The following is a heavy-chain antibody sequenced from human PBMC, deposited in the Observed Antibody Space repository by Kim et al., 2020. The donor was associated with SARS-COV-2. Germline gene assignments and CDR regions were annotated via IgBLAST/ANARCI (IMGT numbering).Heavy chain of an antibody. Sequence: WGSLRLSCAAPGFTFSTYAIHWVRQAPGKGLEWVAVISYDGSNKYYADSVKGRFTISRDNSKNTLYLQINSLRAEDTAVYYCGRGGSGTYYYGMDVWGQGTTVTVSS. J-gene: IGHJ6*02. D-gene: IGHD3-10*01. CDR1: GFTFSTYA. CDR2: ISYDGSNK. V-gene: IGHV3-30*04. CDR3: GRGGSGTYYYGMDV.